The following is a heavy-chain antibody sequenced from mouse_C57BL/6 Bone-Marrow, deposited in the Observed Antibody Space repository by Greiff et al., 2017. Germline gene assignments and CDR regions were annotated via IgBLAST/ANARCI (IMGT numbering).Heavy chain of an antibody. D-gene: IGHD2-4*01. V-gene: IGHV1-15*01. CDR2: IDPETGGT. CDR1: GYTFTDYE. CDR3: TRNGRSTMITTRWYFDV. Sequence: QVQLQQSGAELVRPGASVTLSCKASGYTFTDYEMHWVKQTPVHGLEWIGSIDPETGGTAYNQKFKGKAILTAAKSSSTAYMELRSLTSEDSAVYYCTRNGRSTMITTRWYFDVWGTGTTVTVSS. J-gene: IGHJ1*03.